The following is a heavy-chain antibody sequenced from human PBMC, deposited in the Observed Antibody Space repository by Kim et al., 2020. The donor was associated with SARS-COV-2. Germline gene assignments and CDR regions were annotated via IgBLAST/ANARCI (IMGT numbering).Heavy chain of an antibody. D-gene: IGHD3-10*01. CDR3: VRDSRSYSLDY. V-gene: IGHV3-72*01. Sequence: TEYAASVKGRFTISRDDSENSLYLQMNSLKTEDTAVYYCVRDSRSYSLDYWGQGIQVTVSS. J-gene: IGHJ4*02. CDR2: T.